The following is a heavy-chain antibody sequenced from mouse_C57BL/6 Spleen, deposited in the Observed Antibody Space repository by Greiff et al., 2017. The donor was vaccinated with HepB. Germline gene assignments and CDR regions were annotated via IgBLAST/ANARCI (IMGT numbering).Heavy chain of an antibody. CDR3: ARALSSYYGSSSSDY. D-gene: IGHD1-1*01. CDR2: INPYNGGT. V-gene: IGHV1-19*01. Sequence: VQLQQSGPVLVKPGASVKMSCKASGYTFTDYYMNWVKQSHGKSLEWIGVINPYNGGTSYNKKFKGKATLTVDKSSSTAYMELNSLTSEDSAVYYCARALSSYYGSSSSDYWGQGTTLTVSS. J-gene: IGHJ2*01. CDR1: GYTFTDYY.